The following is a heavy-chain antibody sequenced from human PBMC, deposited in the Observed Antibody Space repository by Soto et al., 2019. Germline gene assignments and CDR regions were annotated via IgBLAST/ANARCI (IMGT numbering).Heavy chain of an antibody. V-gene: IGHV3-21*03. CDR3: ARGYTGYCSGGTCYWFDP. Sequence: EVQLVESGGGLVKPGGSLRLSCAASGFSFSSYSMNWVRQAPGKGLEWVSSISSSASHINYGDSVKGRFTISRDNAKKSLYQQMNSQRAEDTAVYYCARGYTGYCSGGTCYWFDPWGQGTLVTLSS. CDR2: ISSSASHI. J-gene: IGHJ5*02. CDR1: GFSFSSYS. D-gene: IGHD2-15*01.